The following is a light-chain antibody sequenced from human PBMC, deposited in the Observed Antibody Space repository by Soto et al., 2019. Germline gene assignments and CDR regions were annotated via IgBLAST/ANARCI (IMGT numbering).Light chain of an antibody. CDR3: QQYGSSPFT. CDR2: AAS. V-gene: IGKV1-9*01. Sequence: DIQLTQSPSFLSASVGYRVTITCRSIQGISSYLAWYQQKPGKAPKLLIYAASTLQSGVPSRFSGSGSGTDFTLTISRLEPEDFAVYYCQQYGSSPFTFGPGTKVDIK. J-gene: IGKJ3*01. CDR1: QGISSY.